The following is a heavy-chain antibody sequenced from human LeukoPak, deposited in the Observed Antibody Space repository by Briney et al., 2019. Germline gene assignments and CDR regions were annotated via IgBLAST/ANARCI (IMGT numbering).Heavy chain of an antibody. Sequence: SETLSLTCTVSGASISSGDYLWSWIRQPPGMGLEWIGNIYYSGSTNYNASLKSRVTISIDTSKNQFSLKVSSMTAADTAVYYCARSAPGTGNFDYWGQGTLVTVSS. V-gene: IGHV4-30-4*01. J-gene: IGHJ4*02. CDR3: ARSAPGTGNFDY. CDR1: GASISSGDYL. CDR2: IYYSGST. D-gene: IGHD6-13*01.